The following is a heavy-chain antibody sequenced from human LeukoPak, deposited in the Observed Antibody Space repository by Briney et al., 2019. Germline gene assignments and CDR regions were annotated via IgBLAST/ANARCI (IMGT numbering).Heavy chain of an antibody. Sequence: PGGSLRLSCVAPGLSVSSNYMSWVRQAPGKGLEWVGFIRSRAYGGTTEYAASVKGRFTISRDDSKSITDLQMNSLKTEDTAGYYCARHARYYYDGSGHYHFDYWGQGTLVTVSS. V-gene: IGHV3-71*01. J-gene: IGHJ4*02. D-gene: IGHD3-22*01. CDR1: GLSVSSNY. CDR2: IRSRAYGGTT. CDR3: ARHARYYYDGSGHYHFDY.